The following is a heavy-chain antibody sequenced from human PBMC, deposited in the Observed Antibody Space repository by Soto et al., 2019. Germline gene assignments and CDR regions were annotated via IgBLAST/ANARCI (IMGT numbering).Heavy chain of an antibody. V-gene: IGHV4-39*02. D-gene: IGHD3-3*01. CDR3: ESDRLTKYGEGHLYYFDY. CDR1: GGSITNTSYY. J-gene: IGHJ4*02. Sequence: SETLSLTCTVSGGSITNTSYYWGWIRQPPGKGLEWMGSIYYSGTTYNNPSLKSRVTMSIDTSKNHFSLKLSSVTAADTAVYYCESDRLTKYGEGHLYYFDYWGKGALVTVS. CDR2: IYYSGTT.